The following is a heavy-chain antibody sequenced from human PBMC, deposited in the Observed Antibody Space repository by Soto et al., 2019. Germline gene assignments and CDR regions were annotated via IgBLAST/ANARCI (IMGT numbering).Heavy chain of an antibody. V-gene: IGHV3-21*01. Sequence: PGGSLRLSCAASGFTFSSYSMNWVRQAPGKGLEWVSSISSSSSYIYYADSVKGRFTISRDNAKNSLYLQMNSLRAEDTAGYYCARVPIDSAIYYNWAELYSSYYMDVSGKATTVTVSS. CDR2: ISSSSSYI. CDR1: GFTFSSYS. CDR3: ARVPIDSAIYYNWAELYSSYYMDV. D-gene: IGHD3-10*01. J-gene: IGHJ6*03.